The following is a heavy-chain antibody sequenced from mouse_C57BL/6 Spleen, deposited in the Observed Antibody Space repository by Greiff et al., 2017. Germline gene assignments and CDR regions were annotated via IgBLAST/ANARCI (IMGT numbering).Heavy chain of an antibody. CDR3: ARSADYYGSSHDY. V-gene: IGHV1-55*01. J-gene: IGHJ2*01. D-gene: IGHD1-1*01. CDR1: GYTFTSYW. CDR2: IYPGSGST. Sequence: VQLQQPGAELVKPGASVKMSCKASGYTFTSYWITWVKQRPGQGLEWIGDIYPGSGSTNYNEKFKSKATLTVDTSSSTAYMQLSSLTSEDSAVYYCARSADYYGSSHDYWGQGTTLTVSS.